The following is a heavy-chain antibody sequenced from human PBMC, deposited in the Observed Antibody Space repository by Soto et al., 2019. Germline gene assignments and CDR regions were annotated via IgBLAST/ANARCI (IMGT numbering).Heavy chain of an antibody. CDR3: AKGPARYFDY. Sequence: PGGSLRLSCVASGFSFGTYAMTWVRQVPGKGLEWVSTISGGIGSTFYADSVKGRFAISRDISKKMLFLHMNGLRGEDTGTYYCAKGPARYFDYWGRGTLVTVSS. J-gene: IGHJ4*02. CDR2: ISGGIGST. CDR1: GFSFGTYA. V-gene: IGHV3-23*01.